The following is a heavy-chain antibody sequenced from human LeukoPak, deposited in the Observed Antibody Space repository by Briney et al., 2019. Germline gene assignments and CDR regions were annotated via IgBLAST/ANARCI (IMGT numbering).Heavy chain of an antibody. CDR2: ITSGSSPI. CDR3: ARRAYGDDSFDY. CDR1: GFTFRSYS. V-gene: IGHV3-48*02. J-gene: IGHJ4*02. Sequence: GGSLRLSCAASGFTFRSYSMNWVRQAPGKGLEWVSYITSGSSPIYYADSVKGRFTISRDNAKNSLYLQMNSLRDEDTAVYYCARRAYGDDSFDYWGQGTLVTVSS. D-gene: IGHD4-17*01.